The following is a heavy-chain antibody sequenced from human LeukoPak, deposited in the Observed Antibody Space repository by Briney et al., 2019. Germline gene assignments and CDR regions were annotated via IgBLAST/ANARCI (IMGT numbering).Heavy chain of an antibody. CDR2: ITSGSSPI. CDR3: ARRAYGDDSFDY. CDR1: GFTFRSYS. V-gene: IGHV3-48*02. J-gene: IGHJ4*02. Sequence: GGSLRLSCAASGFTFRSYSMNWVRQAPGKGLEWVSYITSGSSPIYYADSVKGRFTISRDNAKNSLYLQMNSLRDEDTAVYYCARRAYGDDSFDYWGQGTLVTVSS. D-gene: IGHD4-17*01.